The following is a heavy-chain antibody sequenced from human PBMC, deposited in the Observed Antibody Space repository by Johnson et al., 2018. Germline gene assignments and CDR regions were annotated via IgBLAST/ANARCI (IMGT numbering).Heavy chain of an antibody. Sequence: VQLVESGGGLVQPGGSLRLSCAASGFTFSSYDMHWVRQATGKGLEWVSAISGSGGSTYYADSVKGRFTISRDNSKNTLYLQSNSQRAEDTAVYNRAKDGRQLRYFDWAFIFQHWGQGTLVTVSS. V-gene: IGHV3-23*04. D-gene: IGHD3-9*01. CDR2: ISGSGGST. CDR1: GFTFSSYD. J-gene: IGHJ1*01. CDR3: AKDGRQLRYFDWAFIFQH.